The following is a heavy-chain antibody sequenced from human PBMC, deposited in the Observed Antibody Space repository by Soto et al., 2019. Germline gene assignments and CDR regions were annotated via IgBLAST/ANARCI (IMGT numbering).Heavy chain of an antibody. V-gene: IGHV4-39*01. J-gene: IGHJ6*03. CDR3: ARHIYCSSTSCGYYYYMDV. D-gene: IGHD2-2*01. CDR1: GGSISSSSYY. Sequence: SETLSLTCTVSGGSISSSSYYWGWIRQPPGRGLEWIGSIYYSGSTYYNPSLKSRVTISVDTSKNQFSPKLSSVTAADTAVYYCARHIYCSSTSCGYYYYMDVWGKGTTVTVSS. CDR2: IYYSGST.